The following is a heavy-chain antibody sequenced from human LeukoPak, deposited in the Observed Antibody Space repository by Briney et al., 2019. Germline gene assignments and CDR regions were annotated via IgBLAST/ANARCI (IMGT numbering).Heavy chain of an antibody. CDR1: GGSISGSRYY. D-gene: IGHD2-8*01. V-gene: IGHV4-39*07. CDR3: AAMYTSSHS. J-gene: IGHJ5*02. CDR2: WSDSGST. Sequence: SETLSLTCTVSGGSISGSRYYWGWIRQTPGKGLEWIASWSDSGSTYYNASLRSRLIISVDTSKNQFSLKVTSVTAADTAVYYCAAMYTSSHSWGQGTLVTVSS.